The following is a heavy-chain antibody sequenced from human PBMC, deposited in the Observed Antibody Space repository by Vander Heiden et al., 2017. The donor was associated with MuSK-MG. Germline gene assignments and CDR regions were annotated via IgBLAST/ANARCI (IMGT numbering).Heavy chain of an antibody. CDR3: AKGWGRAIGWDDWYFDL. CDR2: MNPNSGNT. Sequence: QVQLVQSGAEVKQPGASVKVYCTASGSTFTSYDITWVRQATGQGLEWMGWMNPNSGNTGFAQKFQGRVTMTVNTSISTFYMEVSSLRPEDTAVYYCAKGWGRAIGWDDWYFDLWGRGTRVTVSS. J-gene: IGHJ2*01. V-gene: IGHV1-8*02. CDR1: GSTFTSYD. D-gene: IGHD6-19*01.